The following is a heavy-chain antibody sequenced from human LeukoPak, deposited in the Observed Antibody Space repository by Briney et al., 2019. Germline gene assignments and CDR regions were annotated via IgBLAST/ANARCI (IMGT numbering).Heavy chain of an antibody. D-gene: IGHD3-10*01. CDR3: ARDGEYGTGSYYRGCFDY. CDR1: VYSFTAFY. V-gene: IGHV1-2*02. Sequence: ASVKVSCKASVYSFTAFYIHWVRQAPGQGLEWMGWIHPRSGETNYAYKFRGRVTMTRDTSISTAYMDLGSLGSDDTAVYYCARDGEYGTGSYYRGCFDYWGQGILVTVSS. J-gene: IGHJ4*02. CDR2: IHPRSGET.